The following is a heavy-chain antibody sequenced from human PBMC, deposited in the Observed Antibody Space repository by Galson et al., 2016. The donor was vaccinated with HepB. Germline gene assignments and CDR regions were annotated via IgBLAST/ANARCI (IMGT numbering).Heavy chain of an antibody. J-gene: IGHJ3*01. CDR3: AKSGVNTLGAFDV. Sequence: SLRLSCAASGFTFTDYYMDWVRQAPGKGLEWIGRTSDKARSYTTEYAASVKGRFTISRDNSKKSMYQQMNSLKTEDTAVYYCAKSGVNTLGAFDVWGQGTMLTVSS. CDR2: TSDKARSYTT. D-gene: IGHD4/OR15-4a*01. V-gene: IGHV3-72*01. CDR1: GFTFTDYY.